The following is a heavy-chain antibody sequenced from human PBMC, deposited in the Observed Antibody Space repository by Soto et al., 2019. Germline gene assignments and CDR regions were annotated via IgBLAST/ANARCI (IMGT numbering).Heavy chain of an antibody. D-gene: IGHD6-19*01. CDR3: ARDSHSSRWYPDDAFDI. V-gene: IGHV3-7*01. CDR1: GFTFSRYW. J-gene: IGHJ3*02. CDR2: IKQDGSEK. Sequence: EVQLVESGGGLVQPGGSLGLSCAASGFTFSRYWMSWVRQAPGKGLEWVANIKQDGSEKYYVDSVKGRFTISRDNAKNSLYLQMNSLRAEDTAVYYCARDSHSSRWYPDDAFDIWGQGTMVTVSS.